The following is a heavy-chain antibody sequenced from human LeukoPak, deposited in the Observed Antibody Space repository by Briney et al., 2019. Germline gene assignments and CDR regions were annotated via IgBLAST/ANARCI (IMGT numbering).Heavy chain of an antibody. V-gene: IGHV1-2*06. CDR1: GYTFTGYY. CDR2: INPNTGGT. D-gene: IGHD1-26*01. Sequence: ASVNVSCKASGYTFTGYYIHWVRQAPGQGLEWMGRINPNTGGTNYAQKFQGRVTMTRDTSISTTYMELSRLTSDDTAVFYCARGPTSTTDYWGQGTLVTVSS. J-gene: IGHJ4*02. CDR3: ARGPTSTTDY.